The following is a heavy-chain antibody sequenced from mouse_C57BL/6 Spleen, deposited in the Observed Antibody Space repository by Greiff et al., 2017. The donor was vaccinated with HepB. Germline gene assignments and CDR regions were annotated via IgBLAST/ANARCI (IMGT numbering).Heavy chain of an antibody. CDR2: IYPGDGDT. CDR1: GYAFSSYW. V-gene: IGHV1-80*01. CDR3: ARSDYSNYPYYFDY. J-gene: IGHJ2*01. Sequence: VQLQQSGAELVKPGASVKISCKASGYAFSSYWMNWVKQRPGKGLEWIGQIYPGDGDTNYNGKFKGKATLTADKSSSTAYMQLSSLTSEDSAVYFCARSDYSNYPYYFDYWGQGTTLTVSS. D-gene: IGHD2-5*01.